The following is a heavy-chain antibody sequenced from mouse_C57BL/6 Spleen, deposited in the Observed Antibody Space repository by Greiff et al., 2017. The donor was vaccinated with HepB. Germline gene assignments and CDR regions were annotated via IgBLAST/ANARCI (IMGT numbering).Heavy chain of an antibody. CDR1: GYTFTSYW. V-gene: IGHV1-53*01. CDR3: AREGGYYDWYFDV. J-gene: IGHJ1*03. D-gene: IGHD2-3*01. CDR2: INPSNGGT. Sequence: QVQLKQPGTELVKPGASVKLSCKASGYTFTSYWMHWVKQRPGQGLEWIGNINPSNGGTNYNEKFKNKATLTVDKSSSTAYMQLSSLTSEDSAVYYCAREGGYYDWYFDVWGTGTTVTVSS.